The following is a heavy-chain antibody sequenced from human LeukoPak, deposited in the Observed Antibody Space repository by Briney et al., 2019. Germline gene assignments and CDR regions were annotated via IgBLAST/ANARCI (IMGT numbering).Heavy chain of an antibody. Sequence: ASVKVSCKASGYTFTDYYMHWVRQAPGQGLEWMGWINPKSGDTNYAQKFQGRVTMTGDTSITTAYMELSRLTSDDTAAYFCARDYYGSGSFSGHWGQGTLVTVSS. J-gene: IGHJ4*02. V-gene: IGHV1-2*02. D-gene: IGHD3-10*01. CDR1: GYTFTDYY. CDR2: INPKSGDT. CDR3: ARDYYGSGSFSGH.